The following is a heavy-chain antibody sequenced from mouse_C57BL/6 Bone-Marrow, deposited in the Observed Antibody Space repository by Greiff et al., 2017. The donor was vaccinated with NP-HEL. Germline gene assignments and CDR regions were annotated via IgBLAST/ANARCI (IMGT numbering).Heavy chain of an antibody. Sequence: QVQLQQPGAELVMPGASVKLSCKASGYTFTSYWMHWVKQRPGQGLEWIGEIDPSDSYTNYNQKFKGKSTLTVDKSSSTAYMQLSSLTSEDSAVYYCARGNYEKGFDYWGQGTTLTVSS. J-gene: IGHJ2*01. V-gene: IGHV1-69*01. CDR2: IDPSDSYT. D-gene: IGHD2-1*01. CDR3: ARGNYEKGFDY. CDR1: GYTFTSYW.